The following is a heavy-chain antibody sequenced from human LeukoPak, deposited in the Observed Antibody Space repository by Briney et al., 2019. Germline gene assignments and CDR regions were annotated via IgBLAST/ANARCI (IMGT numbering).Heavy chain of an antibody. V-gene: IGHV1-2*02. CDR1: VGTFTGYY. D-gene: IGHD5-24*01. J-gene: IGHJ5*02. CDR3: ARAGSMATEP. CDR2: INPNTGDT. Sequence: GASVKVSCKASVGTFTGYYMHWVRQAPGQGLEWMSCINPNTGDTNYAQKFQGRVTMTRDTSITTAYMELSTLRSDDTAVYYCARAGSMATEPWGQGTLVTVSP.